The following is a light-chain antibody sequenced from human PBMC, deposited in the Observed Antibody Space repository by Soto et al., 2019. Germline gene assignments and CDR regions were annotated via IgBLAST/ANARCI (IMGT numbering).Light chain of an antibody. Sequence: DIPMTQSPSAMSASVGDRVTITCRASQGISTYLAWFQQKPGKAPKRLIYAASNLQSGVPSRFSGSGSGTEFTLTISSLQPEDFATYYCLQHNTYPRTFGRGTKVEIK. CDR2: AAS. CDR1: QGISTY. CDR3: LQHNTYPRT. V-gene: IGKV1-17*03. J-gene: IGKJ1*01.